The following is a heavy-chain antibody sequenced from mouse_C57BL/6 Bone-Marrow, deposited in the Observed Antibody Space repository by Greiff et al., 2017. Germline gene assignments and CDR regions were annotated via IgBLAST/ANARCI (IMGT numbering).Heavy chain of an antibody. J-gene: IGHJ4*01. CDR3: ARKIYYYGSSPYYAMDY. V-gene: IGHV1-76*01. CDR1: GYTFTDYY. CDR2: IYPGSGNT. Sequence: VQLQQSGAELVRPGASVKLSCKASGYTFTDYYINWVKQRPGQGLEWIARIYPGSGNTYYNEKFKGKATLTAEKSSSTAYMQLSSLTSEDSAVYFCARKIYYYGSSPYYAMDYWGQGTSVTVSS. D-gene: IGHD1-1*01.